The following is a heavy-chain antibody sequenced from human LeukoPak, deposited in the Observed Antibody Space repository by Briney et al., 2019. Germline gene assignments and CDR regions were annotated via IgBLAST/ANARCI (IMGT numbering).Heavy chain of an antibody. Sequence: GVSLKISCKGSGYRFTSYWISWVRQMPGKGLEWMGRIDPSDSYTNYSPSFQGHLTISADKSISTAYLQWSSLKASDTAMYYCARHQLLGPCFKGVCSDAFDIWGQGTMVTVSS. D-gene: IGHD2-8*01. CDR2: IDPSDSYT. V-gene: IGHV5-10-1*01. CDR3: ARHQLLGPCFKGVCSDAFDI. J-gene: IGHJ3*02. CDR1: GYRFTSYW.